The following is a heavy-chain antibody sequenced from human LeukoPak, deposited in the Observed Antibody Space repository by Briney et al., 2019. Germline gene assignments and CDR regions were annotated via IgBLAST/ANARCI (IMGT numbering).Heavy chain of an antibody. CDR1: AASFSSHY. CDR2: ISYIGST. Sequence: PSETLSFTCAVSAASFSSHYWTWIRQSPGKGLEWIGYISYIGSTNYNPSLKSRVTISIDTSRNRFSLKLRSVTAADTAVYYCARDLVTVTKGFDIWGQGTMVSVSS. CDR3: ARDLVTVTKGFDI. J-gene: IGHJ3*02. V-gene: IGHV4-59*11. D-gene: IGHD4-17*01.